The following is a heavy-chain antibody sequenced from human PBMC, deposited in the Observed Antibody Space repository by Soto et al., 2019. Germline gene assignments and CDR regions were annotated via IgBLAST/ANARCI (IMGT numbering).Heavy chain of an antibody. J-gene: IGHJ6*02. CDR2: ISYDGSNK. CDR3: AREREYYDFWSGSASYYYGMDV. CDR1: GFTFSSYG. Sequence: LRLSCAASGFTFSSYGMHWVRQAPGKGLEWVAVISYDGSNKYYADSVKGRFTISRDNSKNTLYLQMNSLRAEDTAVYYCAREREYYDFWSGSASYYYGMDVWGQGTTVTVSS. D-gene: IGHD3-3*01. V-gene: IGHV3-30*03.